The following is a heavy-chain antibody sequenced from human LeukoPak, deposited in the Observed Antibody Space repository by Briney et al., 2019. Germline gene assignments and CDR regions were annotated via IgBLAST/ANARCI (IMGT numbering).Heavy chain of an antibody. CDR2: INPNSGGT. CDR1: GYTVTGYY. D-gene: IGHD6-13*01. Sequence: EASGKVSCKASGYTVTGYYMHWVRQAPEPGLEWMGWINPNSGGTNYAQKFQGRVTMTRETSISTAYMELSRMRSDDTDVYYCARVTGYSSSWYVVDYWGQGTLVTVSS. V-gene: IGHV1-2*02. J-gene: IGHJ4*02. CDR3: ARVTGYSSSWYVVDY.